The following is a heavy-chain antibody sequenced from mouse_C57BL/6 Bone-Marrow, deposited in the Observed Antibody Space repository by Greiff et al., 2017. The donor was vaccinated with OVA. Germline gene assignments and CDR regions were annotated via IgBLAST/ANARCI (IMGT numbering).Heavy chain of an antibody. V-gene: IGHV1-52*01. CDR3: ARVGDSDPWFAY. J-gene: IGHJ3*01. CDR2: IDPSDSQT. D-gene: IGHD2-4*01. CDR1: GYTFTSYW. Sequence: QVQLQQPGAELVRPGSSVKLSCKASGYTFTSYWMHWVKQRPIQGLEWIGIIDPSDSQTHFNQKFKDKATLTVDKSSSTAYMQRSSLTAEDSAVYYCARVGDSDPWFAYWGQGTLVTGSA.